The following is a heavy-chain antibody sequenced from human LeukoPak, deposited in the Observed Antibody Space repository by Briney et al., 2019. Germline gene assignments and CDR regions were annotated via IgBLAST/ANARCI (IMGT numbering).Heavy chain of an antibody. CDR3: ANRLPTVSTRDYFDY. V-gene: IGHV4-31*03. J-gene: IGHJ4*02. Sequence: SETLSLTCSVSDDSISRRGYYWSWIRQRPGMGLGWMGYIYYNGRSGNTYYNLALKSRVTMSIDTGEKHFSLRLTSVTAADTAVYYCANRLPTVSTRDYFDYWGQGTLVIVSS. CDR1: DDSISRRGYY. D-gene: IGHD5/OR15-5a*01. CDR2: IYYNGRSGNT.